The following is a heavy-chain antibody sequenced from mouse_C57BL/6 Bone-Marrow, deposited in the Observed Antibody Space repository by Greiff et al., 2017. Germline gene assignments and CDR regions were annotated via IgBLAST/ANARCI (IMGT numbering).Heavy chain of an antibody. Sequence: QVQLQQSGAELVRPGASVKLSCKASGYTFTDYYINWVKQRPGQGLEWIARIYPGSGNTYYNEKFKGKATLTAEKSSSTAYMQLSSLTSEDSAVYFCARGGENYYFDYWGQGTTLTVSS. CDR3: ARGGENYYFDY. V-gene: IGHV1-76*01. CDR1: GYTFTDYY. CDR2: IYPGSGNT. J-gene: IGHJ2*01.